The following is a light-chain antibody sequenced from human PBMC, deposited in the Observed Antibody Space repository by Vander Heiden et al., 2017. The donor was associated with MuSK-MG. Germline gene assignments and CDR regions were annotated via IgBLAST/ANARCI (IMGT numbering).Light chain of an antibody. V-gene: IGKV3-11*01. Sequence: EIVLTQSPATLSLSPGKRATLSCRASQSVSSYLAWYQKKPGQAPRLLIYDASNRATGIPARFSGSGSGTDFTLTISSLEPEDFAVYYCQQRSNWPRTFGQGTKLEIK. CDR1: QSVSSY. J-gene: IGKJ2*01. CDR3: QQRSNWPRT. CDR2: DAS.